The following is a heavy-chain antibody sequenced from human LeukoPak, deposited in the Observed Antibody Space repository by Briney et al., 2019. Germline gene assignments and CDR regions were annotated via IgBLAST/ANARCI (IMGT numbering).Heavy chain of an antibody. V-gene: IGHV4-38-2*01. J-gene: IGHJ5*02. D-gene: IGHD2-2*01. CDR2: IYHSGST. CDR1: GYSISSGYY. CDR3: ASIRIYCSSTSCRGYNWFDP. Sequence: SETLSLTCAVSGYSISSGYYWGWIRQPPGKGLEWIGSIYHSGSTYYNPSLKSRVTISVDTSKNQFSLKLSSVTAADTAVYYCASIRIYCSSTSCRGYNWFDPWGQGTLVTVSS.